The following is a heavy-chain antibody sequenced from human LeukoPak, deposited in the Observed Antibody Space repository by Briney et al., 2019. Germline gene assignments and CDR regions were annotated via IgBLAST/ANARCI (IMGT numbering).Heavy chain of an antibody. CDR3: ARSSSWRRYFDY. D-gene: IGHD6-13*01. V-gene: IGHV3-30-3*01. Sequence: GGSLRLSCAASGFTFSSYAMHWVRQAPGKGLEWVAVISYDGSNKYYADSVKGRFTISRDNSKNTLYLQMNSLRAEDTAVYYCARSSSWRRYFDYWGQGTLVTVSS. J-gene: IGHJ4*02. CDR2: ISYDGSNK. CDR1: GFTFSSYA.